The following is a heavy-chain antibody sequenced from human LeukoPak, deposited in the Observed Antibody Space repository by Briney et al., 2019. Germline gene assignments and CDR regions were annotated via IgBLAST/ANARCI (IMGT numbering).Heavy chain of an antibody. CDR1: GGSISSGGYY. D-gene: IGHD3-22*01. V-gene: IGHV4-31*03. CDR2: IYYSGST. CDR3: ARENYYDSSGYYYNWFDP. Sequence: SETLSLTCTVSGGSISSGGYYWSWIHQHPGKGLEWIGYIYYSGSTYYNPSLKSRVTISVDTSKNQFSLKLSSVTAADTAVYYCARENYYDSSGYYYNWFDPWGQGTLVTVSS. J-gene: IGHJ5*02.